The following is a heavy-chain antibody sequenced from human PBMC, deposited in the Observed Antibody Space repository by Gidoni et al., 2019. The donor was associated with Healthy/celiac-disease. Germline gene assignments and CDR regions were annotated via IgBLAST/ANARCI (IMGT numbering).Heavy chain of an antibody. CDR1: GFTFSSYA. Sequence: AASGFTFSSYAMSWVRQAPGKGLVWVSAISGSGGSTYYADVVKGRFTISRDNSKNTLYLQRNSRGAEDTAVYYCAKGTQTSHLDAFDIWGQGTMVTVSS. J-gene: IGHJ3*02. D-gene: IGHD2-15*01. V-gene: IGHV3-23*01. CDR3: AKGTQTSHLDAFDI. CDR2: ISGSGGST.